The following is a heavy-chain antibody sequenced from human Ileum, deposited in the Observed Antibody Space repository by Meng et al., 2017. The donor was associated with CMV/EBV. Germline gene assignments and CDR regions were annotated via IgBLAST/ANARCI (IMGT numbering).Heavy chain of an antibody. D-gene: IGHD1-26*01. J-gene: IGHJ4*02. CDR3: TTFRGVSWDDH. CDR2: VKSKTDGGAT. CDR1: GFSFSNAW. V-gene: IGHV3-15*01. Sequence: GGSLRLPCAASGFSFSNAWMSWVRQAPGKGLEWIGRVKSKTDGGATDYAAPVKGRFTISRDDSKNTLYLQMNSLKTEDTAVYYCTTFRGVSWDDHWGQGTLVTVSS.